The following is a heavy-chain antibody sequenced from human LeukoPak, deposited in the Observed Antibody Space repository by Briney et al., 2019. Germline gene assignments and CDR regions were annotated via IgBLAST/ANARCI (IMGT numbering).Heavy chain of an antibody. CDR2: IDYSGST. CDR1: GGSISRYY. D-gene: IGHD3-22*01. V-gene: IGHV4-59*01. Sequence: SETLSLTCTVSGGSISRYYWSWIRQPPGKGLEWIAYIDYSGSTKYNPSLKSRVTITLDTSKNQFSLKLSSVTAADTAVYYCARDRRGYYDSSGYFDYWGQGTLVTVSS. CDR3: ARDRRGYYDSSGYFDY. J-gene: IGHJ4*02.